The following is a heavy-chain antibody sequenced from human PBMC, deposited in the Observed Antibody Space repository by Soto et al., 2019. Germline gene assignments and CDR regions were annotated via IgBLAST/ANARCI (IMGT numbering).Heavy chain of an antibody. CDR3: ARDAPLGGSSLRSKGDY. J-gene: IGHJ4*02. V-gene: IGHV1-18*01. Sequence: VQLVQSGAEVKKPGASVKVSCKASGYTFTSYGISWVRQAPGQGLEWMGWISASNGNTNYAQKRQGRVSMTTDTSTSTAYMELRSVRSDGTAVYYCARDAPLGGSSLRSKGDYWGQGPLGTVSS. D-gene: IGHD6-6*01. CDR2: ISASNGNT. CDR1: GYTFTSYG.